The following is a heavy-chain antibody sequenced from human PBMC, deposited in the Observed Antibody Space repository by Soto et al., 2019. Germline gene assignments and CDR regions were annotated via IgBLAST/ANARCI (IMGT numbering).Heavy chain of an antibody. CDR1: GYTFTSYG. CDR2: ISAYNGNT. CDR3: ARDLRDNWNYVSYYYYGMDV. D-gene: IGHD1-7*01. J-gene: IGHJ6*02. Sequence: QVPLVQSGAEVKKPGASVKVSCKASGYTFTSYGISWVRQAPGQGLEWMGWISAYNGNTNYAQKLQGRVTMTTDTSTSTAYMELRSLRSDDTAVYYCARDLRDNWNYVSYYYYGMDVWGQGTTVTVSS. V-gene: IGHV1-18*01.